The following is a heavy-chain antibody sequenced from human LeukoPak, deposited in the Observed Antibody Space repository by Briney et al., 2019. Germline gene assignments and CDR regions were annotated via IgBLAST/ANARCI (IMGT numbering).Heavy chain of an antibody. CDR2: INPHSGVT. Sequence: ASVKVSCKASGFTFTGYCIHWVRQAPGQGLEWMGYINPHSGVTNSPQKFQGRVTMTTDTSITAVYMELSSLLSDDTAMYYCVREGNELLSKNFDYWGQGTLVTVSS. CDR1: GFTFTGYC. J-gene: IGHJ4*02. V-gene: IGHV1-2*02. CDR3: VREGNELLSKNFDY. D-gene: IGHD4-23*01.